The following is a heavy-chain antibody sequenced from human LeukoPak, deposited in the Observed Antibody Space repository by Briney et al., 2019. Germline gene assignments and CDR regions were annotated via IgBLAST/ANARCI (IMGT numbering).Heavy chain of an antibody. V-gene: IGHV4-59*12. D-gene: IGHD6-19*01. Sequence: SETLSLTCTVSGGSISSYYWSWIRQPPGKGLEWIGYIYYSGSTNYNPSLKSRVTISVDTSKNQFSLQLNSVTPEDTAVYYCARDASVAGGMDVWGQGTTVTVSS. CDR3: ARDASVAGGMDV. CDR2: IYYSGST. CDR1: GGSISSYY. J-gene: IGHJ6*02.